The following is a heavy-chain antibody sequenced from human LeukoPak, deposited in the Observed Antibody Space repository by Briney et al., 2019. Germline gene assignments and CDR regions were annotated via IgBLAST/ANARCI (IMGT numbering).Heavy chain of an antibody. J-gene: IGHJ4*02. CDR1: GYSFTSQW. V-gene: IGHV5-51*01. CDR2: TYPADSDT. Sequence: KCGESLKISCKASGYSFTSQWIGWVRQMPGKGLEWMGNTYPADSDTRYSPSFQGQVTISADKSISTAYLQWSSLKASDTAMYYCARPPQVGVPDYWGQGTLVTVSS. D-gene: IGHD1-26*01. CDR3: ARPPQVGVPDY.